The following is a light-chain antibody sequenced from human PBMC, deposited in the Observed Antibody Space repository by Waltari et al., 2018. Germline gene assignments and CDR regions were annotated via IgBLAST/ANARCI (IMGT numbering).Light chain of an antibody. CDR2: SNN. V-gene: IGLV1-44*01. CDR1: SANTESNT. Sequence: QSVLTQAPPASGTPGQRVSIACSGRSANTESNTVNWYQQFPGTAPKLLIYSNNQRPSGVPDRFSGSKSDTSASLAISGLQSEDEADYYCAAWDDSLNGVVFGGGTKLTVL. J-gene: IGLJ2*01. CDR3: AAWDDSLNGVV.